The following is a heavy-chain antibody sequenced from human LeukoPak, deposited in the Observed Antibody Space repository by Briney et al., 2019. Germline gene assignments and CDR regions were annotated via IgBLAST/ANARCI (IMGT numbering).Heavy chain of an antibody. D-gene: IGHD4-17*01. CDR3: ARDEIVIGDYATRRFDL. V-gene: IGHV4-39*07. CDR1: GGSLSSSSYY. J-gene: IGHJ5*02. CDR2: IYYSGST. Sequence: SETLSLTCTVSGGSLSSSSYYWGWVRPPPGKGLEWIGSIYYSGSTYYNPSLKSRVTISVDTSKNQFSLTLSSVTGADTGVYYCARDEIVIGDYATRRFDLWGRGTLVSVSS.